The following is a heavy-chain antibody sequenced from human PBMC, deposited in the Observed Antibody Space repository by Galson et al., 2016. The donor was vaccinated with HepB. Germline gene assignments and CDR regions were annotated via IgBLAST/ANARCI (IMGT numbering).Heavy chain of an antibody. V-gene: IGHV1-3*01. Sequence: SVKVSCKASGYTFPNYAIHWVRQAPGQRLEWMGWINAGNAKTKYSEKFQGRVTITRDTSASTASMELSSLRSEDTAVYYCARDGGGYFYGMDVWGQGTTVPVS. CDR3: ARDGGGYFYGMDV. J-gene: IGHJ6*02. CDR1: GYTFPNYA. D-gene: IGHD3-16*01. CDR2: INAGNAKT.